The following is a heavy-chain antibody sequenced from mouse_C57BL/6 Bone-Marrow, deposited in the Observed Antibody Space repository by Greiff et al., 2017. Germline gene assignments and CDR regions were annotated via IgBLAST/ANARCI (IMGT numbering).Heavy chain of an antibody. CDR1: GFTFSSYA. CDR3: AREDYYYGTPYYFDY. V-gene: IGHV5-4*01. D-gene: IGHD1-1*01. Sequence: EVQLVESGGGLVKPGGSLKLSCAASGFTFSSYAMSWVRQTPEKRLEWVATISDGGSYTYYPDNVKGRFTISRDNAKNNLYLQMSHLKSEDTAMYYCAREDYYYGTPYYFDYWGQGTTLTVSS. CDR2: ISDGGSYT. J-gene: IGHJ2*01.